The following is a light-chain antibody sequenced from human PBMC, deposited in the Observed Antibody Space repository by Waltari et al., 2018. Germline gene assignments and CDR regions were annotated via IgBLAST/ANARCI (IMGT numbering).Light chain of an antibody. CDR2: QGS. J-gene: IGLJ2*01. CDR3: QAWDSSTVV. Sequence: SYELTQPPSVSVSPGQTASITCSGEKLGDKYACWYQQKPGQSRVLVIYQGSKRPSGIPARFSGSSSGNTAPLIIIGTQAIDEADYYCQAWDSSTVVFGGGTKLTVL. CDR1: KLGDKY. V-gene: IGLV3-1*01.